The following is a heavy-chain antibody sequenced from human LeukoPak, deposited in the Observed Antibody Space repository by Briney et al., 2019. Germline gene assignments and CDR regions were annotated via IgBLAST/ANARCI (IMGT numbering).Heavy chain of an antibody. CDR1: GYTFTGYY. CDR3: ARARGGLAGAFDI. J-gene: IGHJ3*02. Sequence: ASVKVSCKASGYTFTGYYLYWVRQAPGQGLEWMGRINPNSGDTEYTQKFQAWVTMTRDTSISTAYMELSRLRSDDTAVYYCARARGGLAGAFDIWGQGTMVTVSS. V-gene: IGHV1-2*04. D-gene: IGHD1-26*01. CDR2: INPNSGDT.